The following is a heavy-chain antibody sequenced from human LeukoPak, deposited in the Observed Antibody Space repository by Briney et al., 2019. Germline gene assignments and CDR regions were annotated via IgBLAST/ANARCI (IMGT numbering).Heavy chain of an antibody. CDR1: GGSISSSSYY. CDR2: IYYTGFP. D-gene: IGHD6-19*01. CDR3: ARGSSGWYIVGYFDY. J-gene: IGHJ4*02. Sequence: SETLSLTCTVSGGSISSSSYYWGWIRQPPGKGLEWIGIIYYTGFPYYNPSLKSRVTISLDTSKNQFSLKLSSVTAADTAVYYCARGSSGWYIVGYFDYWGQGTLVTVSS. V-gene: IGHV4-39*07.